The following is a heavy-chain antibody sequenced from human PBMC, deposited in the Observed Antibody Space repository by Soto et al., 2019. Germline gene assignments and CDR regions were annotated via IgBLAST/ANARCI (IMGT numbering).Heavy chain of an antibody. CDR3: AKDGRLSSGWADAFDI. D-gene: IGHD6-19*01. V-gene: IGHV3-23*01. Sequence: GGSLRLSCAASGFTFSSYAMSWVRQAPGKGLEWVSAISGSGGSTYYADSVKGRFTISRDNSKNTLYLQMNSLRAEDTAVYYCAKDGRLSSGWADAFDIWGQGTMVTVSS. J-gene: IGHJ3*02. CDR2: ISGSGGST. CDR1: GFTFSSYA.